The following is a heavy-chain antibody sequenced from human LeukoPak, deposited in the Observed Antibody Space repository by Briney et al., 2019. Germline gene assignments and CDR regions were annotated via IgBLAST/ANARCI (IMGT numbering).Heavy chain of an antibody. CDR3: ARARHDYHGSGSYYGYYFDY. D-gene: IGHD3-10*01. CDR1: GGSISSYY. J-gene: IGHJ4*02. CDR2: IYYSGST. Sequence: SETLSLTCTVSGGSISSYYWSWIRQPPGKGLEWIGYIYYSGSTNYNPSLKSRVTISVDTSKNQFSLKLSSVTAADTAVYYCARARHDYHGSGSYYGYYFDYWGQGTLVTVSS. V-gene: IGHV4-59*01.